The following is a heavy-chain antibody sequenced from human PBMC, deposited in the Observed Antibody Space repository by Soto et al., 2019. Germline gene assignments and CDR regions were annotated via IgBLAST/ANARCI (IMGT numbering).Heavy chain of an antibody. CDR2: SSNSGTFT. CDR1: GFXISDHY. CDR3: ARSGDNYNVLDY. V-gene: IGHV3-11*05. D-gene: IGHD3-10*02. J-gene: IGHJ4*02. Sequence: QVQLVESGGGLVXXXGXXXLTCAASGFXISDHYMSWIRQAPGKGLEWVSYSSNSGTFTKYADSVKGRFSISRDNAKNSLYLEINSLRGEDTAIYYCARSGDNYNVLDYWGQGTPVTVSS.